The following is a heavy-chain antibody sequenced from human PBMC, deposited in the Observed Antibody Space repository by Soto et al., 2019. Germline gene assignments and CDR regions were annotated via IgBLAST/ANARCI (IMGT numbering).Heavy chain of an antibody. CDR3: AKGLYDNSGYYYTD. Sequence: EVQLLESGGGLVQPGGSLRLSCAASGFSFSNYVMSWVRQAPGKGLEWVSSISSSGGTPYYEDSVKGRFTISRDNSKDTLFLQMQSLRAEDTAVYFCAKGLYDNSGYYYTDWGQGTLVTVCS. D-gene: IGHD3-22*01. V-gene: IGHV3-23*01. CDR2: ISSSGGTP. CDR1: GFSFSNYV. J-gene: IGHJ4*02.